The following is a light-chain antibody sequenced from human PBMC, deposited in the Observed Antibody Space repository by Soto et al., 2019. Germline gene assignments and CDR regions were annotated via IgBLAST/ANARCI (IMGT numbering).Light chain of an antibody. Sequence: VLTQSPGTLSLSPGESATLSCRASQTVSITYLTWYQQKPGQAPRLLIFGASKRATGIPDRFSGSGSGRDFTLTISGLEPEDFAVYYCQQYGSSPPTFGQGTKVDIK. CDR1: QTVSITY. J-gene: IGKJ1*01. CDR2: GAS. CDR3: QQYGSSPPT. V-gene: IGKV3-20*01.